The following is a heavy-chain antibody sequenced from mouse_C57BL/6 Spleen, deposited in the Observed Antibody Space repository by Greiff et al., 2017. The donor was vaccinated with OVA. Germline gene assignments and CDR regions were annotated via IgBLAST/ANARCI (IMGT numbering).Heavy chain of an antibody. CDR2: IWRGGSA. CDR1: GFSLTSYG. D-gene: IGHD3-2*02. CDR3: AKTAQATYYAMDY. Sequence: VQLQQSGPGLVQPSQSLSITCTVSGFSLTSYGVHWVRQSPGKGLEWLGVIWRGGSADYNAAFMSRLSITKDNSKSQVFFKMNSLQADDTAIYYCAKTAQATYYAMDYWGQGTSVTVAT. V-gene: IGHV2-5*01. J-gene: IGHJ4*01.